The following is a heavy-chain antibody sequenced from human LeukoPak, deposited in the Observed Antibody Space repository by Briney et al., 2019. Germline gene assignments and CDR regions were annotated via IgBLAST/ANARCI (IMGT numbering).Heavy chain of an antibody. Sequence: ASVKVSCKASGYTFISYGISWVRQAPGQGLEWMGWISAYNGNTNYAQKLQGRVTMTTDTSTSTAYMELRSLRSDDTAVYYCARGCGDYGDYFFGYWGQGTLVTVSS. D-gene: IGHD4-17*01. CDR2: ISAYNGNT. V-gene: IGHV1-18*01. J-gene: IGHJ4*02. CDR1: GYTFISYG. CDR3: ARGCGDYGDYFFGY.